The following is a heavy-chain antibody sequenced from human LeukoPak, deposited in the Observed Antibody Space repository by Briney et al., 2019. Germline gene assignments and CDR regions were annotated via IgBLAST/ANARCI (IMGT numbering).Heavy chain of an antibody. J-gene: IGHJ4*02. D-gene: IGHD1-26*01. Sequence: GGSLRLSCAASGFTFSYYGMHWVRQAPGKGLEWVGFIRYDESKKFYGDSVKGRFTISRDNSKNTLYLQMNSLRTEDTAVYYCAKSHLPNAYSGTYYCDYWGQGTLVTVSS. CDR3: AKSHLPNAYSGTYYCDY. CDR1: GFTFSYYG. CDR2: IRYDESKK. V-gene: IGHV3-30*02.